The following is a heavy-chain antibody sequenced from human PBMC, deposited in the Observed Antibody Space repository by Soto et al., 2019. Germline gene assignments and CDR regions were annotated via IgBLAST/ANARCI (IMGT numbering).Heavy chain of an antibody. Sequence: PSETLSLTCTLSGGSISSGDYYWSWIRQPPGKGLEWIGYIYYSGSTYYNPSLKSRVTISVDTSKNQFSLKLSSVTAADTAVYYCARDFSERNDFGSYYYYYGMDVWGQGTTVTVSS. CDR2: IYYSGST. D-gene: IGHD3-3*01. V-gene: IGHV4-30-4*01. J-gene: IGHJ6*02. CDR1: GGSISSGDYY. CDR3: ARDFSERNDFGSYYYYYGMDV.